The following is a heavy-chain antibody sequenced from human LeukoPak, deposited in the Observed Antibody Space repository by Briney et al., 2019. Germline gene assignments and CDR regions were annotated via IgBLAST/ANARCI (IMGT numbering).Heavy chain of an antibody. V-gene: IGHV4-34*01. CDR1: GGSLSGYY. CDR3: ARGREIAAAGHFDY. Sequence: SETLSLTCAVYGGSLSGYYWSWIRQPPGKGLEWIGEINHSGSTNYNPSLKSRVTISVDTSKNQFSLKLSSVTAADTAVYYCARGREIAAAGHFDYWGQGTLVTVSS. J-gene: IGHJ4*02. CDR2: INHSGST. D-gene: IGHD6-13*01.